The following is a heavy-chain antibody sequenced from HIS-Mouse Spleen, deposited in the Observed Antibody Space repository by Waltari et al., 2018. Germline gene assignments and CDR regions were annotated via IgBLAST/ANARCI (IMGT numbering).Heavy chain of an antibody. J-gene: IGHJ3*02. Sequence: EVQLVESGGGLVKPGGSLRLSCAASGFTFSSYSMNWVRQAPGKGLEWGESISSSSSYRYYADSVKGRFTISRDNAKNSLYLQMNSLRAEDTAVYYCARGGNWATYGQAFDIWGQGTMVTVSS. CDR3: ARGGNWATYGQAFDI. V-gene: IGHV3-21*01. D-gene: IGHD7-27*01. CDR1: GFTFSSYS. CDR2: ISSSSSYR.